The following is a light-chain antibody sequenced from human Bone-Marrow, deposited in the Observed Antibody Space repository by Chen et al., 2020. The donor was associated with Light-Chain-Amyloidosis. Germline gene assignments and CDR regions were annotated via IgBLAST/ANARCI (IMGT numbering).Light chain of an antibody. CDR1: QTLSSNY. V-gene: IGKV3-20*01. J-gene: IGKJ4*01. Sequence: DIVLTQPPGPLSLSPGEVATLSCRSSQTLSSNYLPWYQQKFGQAPRLLIYGSSSRATGIPDRFTGSGSGTDFTLTINRLEPEDFAMYYCQQYGTSPLTFGGGTKVEIK. CDR2: GSS. CDR3: QQYGTSPLT.